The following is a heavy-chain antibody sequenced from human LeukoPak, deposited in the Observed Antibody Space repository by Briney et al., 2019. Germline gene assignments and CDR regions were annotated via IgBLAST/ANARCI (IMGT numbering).Heavy chain of an antibody. D-gene: IGHD1-26*01. CDR2: INHSGST. CDR3: ARVTAGALDY. CDR1: GGSFSAHF. V-gene: IGHV4-34*01. Sequence: NPSETLSLTCAVFGGSFSAHFWSWIRQPPGKGLEWIGEINHSGSTNYNPSLKSRVTISVDRSKNQLSLKLNSVTAADTAVYHCARVTAGALDYWGQGTLVNVSS. J-gene: IGHJ4*02.